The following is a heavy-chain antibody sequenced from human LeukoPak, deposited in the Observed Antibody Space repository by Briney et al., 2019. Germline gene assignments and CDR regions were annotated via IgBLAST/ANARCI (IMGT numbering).Heavy chain of an antibody. Sequence: GGSLRLSCAASGFTFSSYAKSWVRQAPGKGLEWVSAISGSGGSTYYADSVKGRFTTSRDNSKNTLYLQMNSLRAEDTAVYYCAEVVGPYYYDSSGQNWFDPWGQGTLVTVSS. CDR3: AEVVGPYYYDSSGQNWFDP. J-gene: IGHJ5*02. D-gene: IGHD3-22*01. V-gene: IGHV3-23*01. CDR1: GFTFSSYA. CDR2: ISGSGGST.